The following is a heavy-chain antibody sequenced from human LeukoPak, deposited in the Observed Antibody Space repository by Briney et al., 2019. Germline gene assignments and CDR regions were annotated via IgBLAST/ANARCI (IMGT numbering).Heavy chain of an antibody. Sequence: GGSLRLSCTASGFTFGDYAMSWVRQAPGKGLEWVGFIRSKAYGGTTEYAASVKGRFTISRDDSKSIAYLQMNSLKTEDTAVYYCTRDRWRRAAAGSGPNWGQGTLVTVSS. D-gene: IGHD6-13*01. CDR2: IRSKAYGGTT. J-gene: IGHJ4*02. CDR1: GFTFGDYA. V-gene: IGHV3-49*04. CDR3: TRDRWRRAAAGSGPN.